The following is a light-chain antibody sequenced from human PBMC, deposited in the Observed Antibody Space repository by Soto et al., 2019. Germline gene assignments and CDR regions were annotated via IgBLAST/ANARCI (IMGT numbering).Light chain of an antibody. Sequence: QSALTQPASVSGSPGQSITISCTGTSSDVGGYNYVSWYQQHPGKAPKLMIYDVSNRPSGVSNRFSGSKSGNTASLTISGLQAEDEADYYXSSYTSSSTSYVFGTGTKVTAL. V-gene: IGLV2-14*01. CDR2: DVS. CDR3: SSYTSSSTSYV. J-gene: IGLJ1*01. CDR1: SSDVGGYNY.